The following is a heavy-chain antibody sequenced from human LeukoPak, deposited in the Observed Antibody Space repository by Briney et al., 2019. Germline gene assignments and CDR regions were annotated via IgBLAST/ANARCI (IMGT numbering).Heavy chain of an antibody. CDR3: ARDGDLGYCSSTSCSPGDWFDP. CDR2: IKQDGSGK. CDR1: GFTFSSYW. Sequence: PGGSLRLSCAASGFTFSSYWMSWVRQAPGKGLEWVANIKQDGSGKYYVDSVKGRFTISRDNAKNSLYLQVNSLRAEDTAVYYCARDGDLGYCSSTSCSPGDWFDPWGQGTLVTVSS. J-gene: IGHJ5*02. D-gene: IGHD2-2*01. V-gene: IGHV3-7*01.